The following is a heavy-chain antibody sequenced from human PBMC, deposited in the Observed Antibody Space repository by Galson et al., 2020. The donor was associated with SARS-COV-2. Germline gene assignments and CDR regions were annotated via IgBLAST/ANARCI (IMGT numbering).Heavy chain of an antibody. Sequence: ASVKVSCKASGYTFTSYGISWVRQAPGQGLEWMGWISAYNGNTNYAQKLQGRVTMTTDTSTSTAYMELRSLRSDDTAVYYCARSAYSSGWSDAEYFQHWGQGTLVTVSS. CDR2: ISAYNGNT. D-gene: IGHD6-19*01. CDR3: ARSAYSSGWSDAEYFQH. V-gene: IGHV1-18*01. J-gene: IGHJ1*01. CDR1: GYTFTSYG.